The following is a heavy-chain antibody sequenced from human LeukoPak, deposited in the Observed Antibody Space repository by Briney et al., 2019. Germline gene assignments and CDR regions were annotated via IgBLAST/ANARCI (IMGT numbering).Heavy chain of an antibody. V-gene: IGHV3-53*01. CDR1: GFSVDGNY. CDR2: IFSGDST. J-gene: IGHJ4*02. CDR3: ALTYYFDRRGYSYFDY. D-gene: IGHD3-22*01. Sequence: GGSLRLSCEVSGFSVDGNYMTWVRQVPGRGLEWVALIFSGDSTDYPDSVKGRFTISRDKSKNTLHLQMDSLRPEDTAMYYCALTYYFDRRGYSYFDYWGQGALDTVSS.